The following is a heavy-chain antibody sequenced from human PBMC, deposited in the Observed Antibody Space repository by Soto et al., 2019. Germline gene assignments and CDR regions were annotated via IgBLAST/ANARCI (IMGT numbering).Heavy chain of an antibody. CDR1: GFTFSSYA. Sequence: EVQLLESGGGLVQPGGSLRLSCAASGFTFSSYAMSWVRQAPGKGLEWVSGISDSGGSTYYADSVKGRFTISRDNSKNTLYAQMNSLRAEDTAVYYCAKGYSRSPYWFDPWGQGTLVTVSS. CDR3: AKGYSRSPYWFDP. D-gene: IGHD1-26*01. CDR2: ISDSGGST. V-gene: IGHV3-23*01. J-gene: IGHJ5*02.